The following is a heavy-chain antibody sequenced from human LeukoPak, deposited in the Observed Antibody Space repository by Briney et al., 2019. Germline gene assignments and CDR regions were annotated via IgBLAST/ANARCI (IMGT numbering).Heavy chain of an antibody. Sequence: GASVKVSCKASGYTFTSYDINWVRQAPGQGLEWMGWMNPNSGNTGYAQKFQGRVTMTRNTSISTAYMELSSLRSEDTAVYYCARGLRYCTNGVCYTYYFDYWGQGTLVTVSS. V-gene: IGHV1-8*01. D-gene: IGHD2-8*01. CDR3: ARGLRYCTNGVCYTYYFDY. J-gene: IGHJ4*02. CDR2: MNPNSGNT. CDR1: GYTFTSYD.